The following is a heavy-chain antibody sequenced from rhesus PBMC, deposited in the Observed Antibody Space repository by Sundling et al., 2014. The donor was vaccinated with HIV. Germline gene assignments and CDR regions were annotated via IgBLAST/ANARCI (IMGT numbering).Heavy chain of an antibody. J-gene: IGHJ4*01. CDR3: AKDLYDYGGRCDF. D-gene: IGHD4-29*01. V-gene: IGHV3-103*01. CDR1: GFMFSYYG. CDR2: ITSGGTTT. Sequence: VQLVETGGGLVQPGGSLKLSCGASGFMFSYYGMSWVRQAPGKGLEWVSAITSGGTTTYYADSVKGRFTISRDNSKTTLSLQMNSLRPEDTAVYFCAKDLYDYGGRCDFWGQGVLVTVSS.